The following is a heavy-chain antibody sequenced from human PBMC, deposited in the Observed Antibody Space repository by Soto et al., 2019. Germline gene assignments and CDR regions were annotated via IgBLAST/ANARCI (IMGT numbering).Heavy chain of an antibody. J-gene: IGHJ4*02. D-gene: IGHD1-1*01. V-gene: IGHV3-30*18. Sequence: GSLRLSCAASGFTFSIYGMHWVRQAPGKGLEWVAVISYDGSNKYYADSVKGRFTISRDNSKNTLYLQMNSLRAEDTAVYYCAKESGTPPFFDYWGQGTLVTVSS. CDR2: ISYDGSNK. CDR1: GFTFSIYG. CDR3: AKESGTPPFFDY.